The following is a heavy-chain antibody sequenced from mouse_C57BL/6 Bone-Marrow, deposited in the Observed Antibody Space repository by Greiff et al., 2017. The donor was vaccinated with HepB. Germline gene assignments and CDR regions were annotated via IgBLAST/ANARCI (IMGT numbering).Heavy chain of an antibody. CDR3: ARWGTTVVATNWYFDV. V-gene: IGHV1-78*01. CDR1: GYTFTDHT. J-gene: IGHJ1*03. D-gene: IGHD1-1*01. CDR2: IYPRDGST. Sequence: QVHVKQSDAELVKPGASVKISCKVSGYTFTDHTIHWMKQRPEQGLEWIGYIYPRDGSTKYNEKFKSKATLTVDKPSSTAYMQLSSLTSEDSAVYYCARWGTTVVATNWYFDVWGTGTTVTVSS.